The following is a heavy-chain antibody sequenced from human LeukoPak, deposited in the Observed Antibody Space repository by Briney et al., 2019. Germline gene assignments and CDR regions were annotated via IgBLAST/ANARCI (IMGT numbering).Heavy chain of an antibody. Sequence: SETLSLTCTVSGYSISSGDFWGWIRQHPGKGLEWIGTIYNSGSTYYNASLESRVTISVDTSKNQFSLKLSSVTAADTAVYYCARAYSSSWYFNWFDPWGQGTLVTVSS. CDR2: IYNSGST. CDR1: GYSISSGDF. J-gene: IGHJ5*02. CDR3: ARAYSSSWYFNWFDP. V-gene: IGHV4-38-2*02. D-gene: IGHD6-13*01.